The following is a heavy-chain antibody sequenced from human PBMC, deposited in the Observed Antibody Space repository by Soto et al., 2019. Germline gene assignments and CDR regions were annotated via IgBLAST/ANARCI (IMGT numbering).Heavy chain of an antibody. CDR1: GFTFTSYA. V-gene: IGHV3-30-3*01. Sequence: QVKLVESGGGVVQPGKSLRLSCVVSGFTFTSYAMHWVRQAPGKGLEWVAVISFDGTNTYYEDSVKGRFTFSRDNSKKTFYLQMHSVRPEDTAVYYCARDHLYCSDSNCFRGYYGMDVWGQGTTVTVSS. J-gene: IGHJ6*02. CDR3: ARDHLYCSDSNCFRGYYGMDV. D-gene: IGHD2-2*01. CDR2: ISFDGTNT.